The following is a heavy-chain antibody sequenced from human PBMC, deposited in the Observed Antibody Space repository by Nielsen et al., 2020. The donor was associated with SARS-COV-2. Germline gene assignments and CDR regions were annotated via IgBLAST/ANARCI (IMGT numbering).Heavy chain of an antibody. J-gene: IGHJ6*02. CDR1: GFTFGSYG. CDR3: AKCVVGSSNLREPGNYYGMDV. Sequence: GGSLRLSCAASGFTFGSYGMTWVRQAPGMGLEWVSSISSSGGSTYYIESVKGRFTISRDNSKNTLYLQMNSLRAEDTAVYYCAKCVVGSSNLREPGNYYGMDVWGQGTTVTVSS. CDR2: ISSSGGST. V-gene: IGHV3-23*01. D-gene: IGHD4-11*01.